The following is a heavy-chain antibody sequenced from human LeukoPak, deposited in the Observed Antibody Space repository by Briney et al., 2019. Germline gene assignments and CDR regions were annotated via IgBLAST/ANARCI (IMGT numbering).Heavy chain of an antibody. Sequence: SGPTLVHPTQTLTLTCTFSGFSLSTSGVGVGWIRQPPVKALEWLAFIYWDDDKRYSPSLNSRLTITKDISKNQVVLTMTNMDPVDTATYYCAHTVGRKYYYGMDVWGKGTTVSVSS. CDR3: AHTVGRKYYYGMDV. CDR2: IYWDDDK. V-gene: IGHV2-5*02. CDR1: GFSLSTSGVG. J-gene: IGHJ6*01. D-gene: IGHD1-14*01.